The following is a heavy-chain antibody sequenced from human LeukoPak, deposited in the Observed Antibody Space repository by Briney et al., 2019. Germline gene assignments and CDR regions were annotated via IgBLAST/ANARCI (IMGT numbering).Heavy chain of an antibody. CDR1: GYSSTSYW. CDR2: IYPGDSDT. CDR3: ARLPIRGYSPHYYFDY. V-gene: IGHV5-51*01. J-gene: IGHJ4*02. D-gene: IGHD1-26*01. Sequence: GESLKISCKGSGYSSTSYWIGWVRQMPGKGLEWMGIIYPGDSDTRYSPSFQGQVTISADKSISTAYLQWSSLKASDTAMYYCARLPIRGYSPHYYFDYWGQGTLVTVSS.